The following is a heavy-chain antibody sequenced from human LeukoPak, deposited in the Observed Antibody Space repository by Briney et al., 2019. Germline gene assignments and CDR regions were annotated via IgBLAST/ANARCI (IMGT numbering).Heavy chain of an antibody. CDR2: IFPIFGTA. D-gene: IGHD3-22*01. CDR3: ARALYDSSGYYYGGVYYYGMDV. V-gene: IGHV1-69*13. Sequence: GSSVKVSCKASGGTFSSYAISWVRQAPGQGSEWMGGIFPIFGTANYAQKFQGRVTITADDSTSTAYMELSSLRSEDTAVYYCARALYDSSGYYYGGVYYYGMDVWGQGTTVTVSS. J-gene: IGHJ6*02. CDR1: GGTFSSYA.